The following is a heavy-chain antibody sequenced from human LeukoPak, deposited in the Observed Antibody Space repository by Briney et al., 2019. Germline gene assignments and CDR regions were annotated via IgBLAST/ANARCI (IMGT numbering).Heavy chain of an antibody. CDR1: GFTFSSYA. Sequence: GGSLRLSCAASGFTFSSYAMHWVRQAPGKGLEWVAVISYDGSNKYYADSVKGRFTISRDNSKNTLYLQMNSLRAEDTAVYYCARAPYSSSWTDSWGQGTLVTVSS. CDR3: ARAPYSSSWTDS. D-gene: IGHD6-13*01. V-gene: IGHV3-30-3*01. J-gene: IGHJ5*02. CDR2: ISYDGSNK.